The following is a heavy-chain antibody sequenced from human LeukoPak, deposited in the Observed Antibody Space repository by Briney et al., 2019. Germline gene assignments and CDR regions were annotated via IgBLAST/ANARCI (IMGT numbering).Heavy chain of an antibody. Sequence: GGSLRLSCAASGFTVSSNYMDWVRQAPGKGLEWVSIIYSGGTTYYADSVKGRFTISRDNSKNTLYLQMNSLRAEDTAVYYCARVLWNGDYPRFDYWGQGTLVTVSS. CDR3: ARVLWNGDYPRFDY. CDR2: IYSGGTT. CDR1: GFTVSSNY. V-gene: IGHV3-53*01. J-gene: IGHJ4*02. D-gene: IGHD4-17*01.